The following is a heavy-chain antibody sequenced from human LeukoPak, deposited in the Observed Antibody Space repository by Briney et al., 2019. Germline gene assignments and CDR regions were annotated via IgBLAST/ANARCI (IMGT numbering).Heavy chain of an antibody. CDR1: GGSISSSSYY. CDR3: TRATRAGLIDY. D-gene: IGHD3-9*01. J-gene: IGHJ4*02. Sequence: SETLSLTCTVSGGSISSSSYYWGWIRQSPGKGLEWIGEITHSGSTNYNPSLKSRVTISVDTSKNQFSLKLSSVTAADTAVYYCTRATRAGLIDYWGQGTLVTVSS. V-gene: IGHV4-39*07. CDR2: ITHSGST.